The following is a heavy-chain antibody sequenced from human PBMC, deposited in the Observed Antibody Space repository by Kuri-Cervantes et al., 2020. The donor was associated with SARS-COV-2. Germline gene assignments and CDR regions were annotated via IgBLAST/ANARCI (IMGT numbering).Heavy chain of an antibody. CDR3: ARHYAFDRFHK. Sequence: GSLRLSCTVSGGSISSYYWSWIRQPTGKGLEWIGYIYYSGSTNYNPSLKSRVTKSVDTSKNQFSLKLTSMTAADTAIYYCARHYAFDRFHKWGQGTQVTVSS. CDR1: GGSISSYY. D-gene: IGHD3-9*01. CDR2: IYYSGST. J-gene: IGHJ4*02. V-gene: IGHV4-59*08.